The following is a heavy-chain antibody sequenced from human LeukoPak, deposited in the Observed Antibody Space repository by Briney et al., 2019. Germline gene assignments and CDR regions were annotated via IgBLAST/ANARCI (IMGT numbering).Heavy chain of an antibody. V-gene: IGHV3-48*03. Sequence: GGSLRLSCEASGFIFRNYEMKWVRQAPGKGLEWISFISGSGSSIFYADSVKGRFTISRDNAKNSLYLQMNSLRAEDTAVYYCARGVGNYRYYFDFWGQGTLLTVSS. D-gene: IGHD3-22*01. CDR1: GFIFRNYE. CDR3: ARGVGNYRYYFDF. CDR2: ISGSGSSI. J-gene: IGHJ4*02.